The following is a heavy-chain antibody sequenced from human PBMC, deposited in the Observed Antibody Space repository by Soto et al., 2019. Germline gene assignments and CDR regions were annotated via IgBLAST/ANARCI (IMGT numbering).Heavy chain of an antibody. CDR3: ARDLGGWPDY. CDR2: INAGNGNT. Sequence: QVQLVQSGAEVKKPGASVKVSCKASGYTFTSYAIHWVRQAPGQRLEWMGWINAGNGNTKYSQKFQDRVTITRDTSGSTAYMELSSLRSEDTAVYYGARDLGGWPDYWGQGTLVTVSS. J-gene: IGHJ4*02. D-gene: IGHD6-19*01. V-gene: IGHV1-3*01. CDR1: GYTFTSYA.